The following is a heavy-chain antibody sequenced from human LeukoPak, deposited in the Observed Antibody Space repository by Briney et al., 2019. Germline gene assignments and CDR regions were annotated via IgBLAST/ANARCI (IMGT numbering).Heavy chain of an antibody. Sequence: PSETLSLTCTVSGGSISSYYWSRIRQPPGKGLEWIGYIYYSGSTNYNPSLKSRVTISVDTSKNQFSLKLSSVTAADTAVYYCARGAARYYYYMDVWGKGTTVTVSS. CDR1: GGSISSYY. CDR3: ARGAARYYYYMDV. V-gene: IGHV4-59*01. CDR2: IYYSGST. J-gene: IGHJ6*03.